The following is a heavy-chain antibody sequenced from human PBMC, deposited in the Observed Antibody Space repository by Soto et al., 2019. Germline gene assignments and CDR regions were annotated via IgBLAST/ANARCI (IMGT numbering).Heavy chain of an antibody. CDR1: GFTFSGSA. Sequence: EVQLVESGGGLVQPGGSLKLSCAASGFTFSGSAMHWVRQASGKGLEWVGRIRSKANSYATAYAASVKGRFTISRDDSKNTAYLQMNSLKTEDTAVYYCTRATPRDTIFGVVPFGVGVWWFDPWGQGTLVTFSS. D-gene: IGHD3-3*01. J-gene: IGHJ5*02. CDR3: TRATPRDTIFGVVPFGVGVWWFDP. V-gene: IGHV3-73*02. CDR2: IRSKANSYAT.